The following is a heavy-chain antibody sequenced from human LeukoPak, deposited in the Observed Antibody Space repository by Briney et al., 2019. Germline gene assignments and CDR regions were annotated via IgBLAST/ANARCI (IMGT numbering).Heavy chain of an antibody. D-gene: IGHD1-26*01. CDR1: GFTFSNYA. Sequence: GGSLRLSCAASGFTFSNYAMHWVRQAPGRGLEWVAVISYDGSNKYYADSVKGRLTISRDNSRNTLYLQMNSLRAEDTAVYYCAREFGSYYFDYWGQGTLVTVSS. CDR3: AREFGSYYFDY. V-gene: IGHV3-30-3*01. CDR2: ISYDGSNK. J-gene: IGHJ4*02.